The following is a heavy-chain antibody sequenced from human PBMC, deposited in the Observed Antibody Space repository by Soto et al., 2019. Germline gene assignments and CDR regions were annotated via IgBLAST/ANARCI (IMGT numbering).Heavy chain of an antibody. D-gene: IGHD3-10*01. V-gene: IGHV3-30-3*01. CDR2: ISYDGSNK. Sequence: QVQLVESGGGVVQPGTSLRLSCAASGFTFSNYAMNWVRQAPGKGLEWVALISYDGSNKYYADSVKGRFTISRDNSKNTLYLQMNSLRDADTAFYYCARDPVRGDNYNFDHWGQGTLVTVSS. CDR3: ARDPVRGDNYNFDH. J-gene: IGHJ4*02. CDR1: GFTFSNYA.